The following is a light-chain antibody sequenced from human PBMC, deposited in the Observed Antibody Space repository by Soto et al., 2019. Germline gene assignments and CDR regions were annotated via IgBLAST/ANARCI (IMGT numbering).Light chain of an antibody. CDR1: NIGSKS. Sequence: SYELTQPPSVSVAPGKTARITCGGNNIGSKSVPWYQQKPGQAPVLVIYYDSDRPSGIPERFSGSNSGNTATLTISRVEAGDEADYYCQVWDSSSDPWVFGGGTKLTVL. V-gene: IGLV3-21*04. J-gene: IGLJ3*02. CDR2: YDS. CDR3: QVWDSSSDPWV.